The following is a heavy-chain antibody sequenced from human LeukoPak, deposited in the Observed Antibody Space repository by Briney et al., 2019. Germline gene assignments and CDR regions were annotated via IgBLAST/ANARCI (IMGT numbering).Heavy chain of an antibody. CDR3: AKGHTYGLGESYLDF. V-gene: IGHV3-9*01. D-gene: IGHD5-18*01. CDR2: ISWNSGSI. J-gene: IGHJ4*02. CDR1: GYTFDDYA. Sequence: SLRLSCEASGYTFDDYAIHWVRQAPGKGLEWVSAISWNSGSIGYADSVKGRFTISRDNGKNSLYLQMNSLRTEDTALYYCAKGHTYGLGESYLDFWGQGTLVSVSS.